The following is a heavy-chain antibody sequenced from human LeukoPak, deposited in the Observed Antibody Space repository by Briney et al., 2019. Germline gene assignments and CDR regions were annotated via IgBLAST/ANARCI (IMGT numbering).Heavy chain of an antibody. J-gene: IGHJ4*02. V-gene: IGHV4-61*02. CDR1: GGSISSGSYY. D-gene: IGHD5-18*01. CDR3: AREGYSYGFDY. CDR2: IYTSGST. Sequence: SQTLSLTCTVSGGSISSGSYYWSWIRQPAGKGLEWIGRIYTSGSTNYNPSLKSRVTISVDTSKNQFSLKLSSVAAADTAVYYCAREGYSYGFDYWGQGTLVTVSS.